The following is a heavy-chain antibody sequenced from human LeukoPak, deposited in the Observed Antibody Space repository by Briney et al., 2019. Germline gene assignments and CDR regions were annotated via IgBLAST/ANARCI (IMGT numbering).Heavy chain of an antibody. CDR1: GFTFSSYE. V-gene: IGHV3-48*03. CDR2: ITSSGSSI. D-gene: IGHD2-2*01. Sequence: GGSLRLSCAASGFTFSSYEMNWVRQAPGKGLEWVSYITSSGSSIYYADSVKGRFTFSRDNAKNSLYLQMNSLRAEDTAIYYCARGSAAISFDYWGQGTLVTVSS. J-gene: IGHJ4*02. CDR3: ARGSAAISFDY.